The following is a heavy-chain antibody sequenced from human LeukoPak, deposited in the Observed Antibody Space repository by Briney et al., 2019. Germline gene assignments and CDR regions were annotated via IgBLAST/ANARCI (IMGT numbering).Heavy chain of an antibody. Sequence: PGRSLRLSCAASGFTFDDYAMHWVRQAPGKGLEWVSGISWNSGSIGYADSVKGRFTISRDNSKNTVSLQMNSLRAEDTAVYYCARMNSLRYSSRWFIDYWGQGTLVTVSS. CDR2: ISWNSGSI. V-gene: IGHV3-9*01. CDR1: GFTFDDYA. CDR3: ARMNSLRYSSRWFIDY. J-gene: IGHJ4*02. D-gene: IGHD6-13*01.